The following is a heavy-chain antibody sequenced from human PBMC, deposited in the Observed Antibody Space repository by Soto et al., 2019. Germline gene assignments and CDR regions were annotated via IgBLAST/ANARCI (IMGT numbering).Heavy chain of an antibody. D-gene: IGHD3-16*01. CDR2: IYHNGVT. CDR1: GVSISSPHW. CDR3: ATWGTFGDY. J-gene: IGHJ4*02. Sequence: QVQLQESGPGLVKPSGTLSLTCGVSGVSISSPHWWSWVRQPPGKGLEWIGEIYHNGVTNYNPSLKSRVTVSVDKTKNQFSLILSSVTAADTAVYSCATWGTFGDYWGQGTLVIVSS. V-gene: IGHV4-4*02.